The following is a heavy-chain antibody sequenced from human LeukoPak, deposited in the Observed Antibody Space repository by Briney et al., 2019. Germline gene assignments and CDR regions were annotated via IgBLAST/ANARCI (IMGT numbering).Heavy chain of an antibody. J-gene: IGHJ6*02. CDR3: ARALVRGDYYYGMDV. V-gene: IGHV3-30-3*01. D-gene: IGHD3-10*01. CDR2: ISYDGSNK. Sequence: GGSLRLSCAASGFTFSSYAMHWVRQAPGKGLEWVAVISYDGSNKYYADSVKGRFTISRDNPKNTLYLQMNSLRAEDTAVYYCARALVRGDYYYGMDVWGQGTTVTVSS. CDR1: GFTFSSYA.